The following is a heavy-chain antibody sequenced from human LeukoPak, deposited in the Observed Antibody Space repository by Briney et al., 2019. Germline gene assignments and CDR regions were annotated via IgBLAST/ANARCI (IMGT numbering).Heavy chain of an antibody. CDR2: IYTSGST. CDR1: GGSISSGSYY. V-gene: IGHV4-61*02. Sequence: SQTLSLTCTVSGGSISSGSYYWSWIRQPAGGGLEWIGRIYTSGSTNYNPSLKSRVTISVDTSKNQFSLKLSPVTAADTAVYYCARDRLPTYYYGMDVWGQGTTVTVSS. CDR3: ARDRLPTYYYGMDV. J-gene: IGHJ6*02.